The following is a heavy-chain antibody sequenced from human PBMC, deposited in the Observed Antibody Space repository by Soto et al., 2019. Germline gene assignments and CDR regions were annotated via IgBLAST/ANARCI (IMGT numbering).Heavy chain of an antibody. D-gene: IGHD2-21*02. CDR3: ARDCQNSDCRHLYYFDY. Sequence: SETLSLTCTVSGGSVSNGMYYWSWIRQPPGKGLEWIGNVYFTGTTIYNPSLKSRVTMSVDTYKDQFFLKLTSVTAADTAVYYCARDCQNSDCRHLYYFDYWGLGTLVPVYS. J-gene: IGHJ4*01. V-gene: IGHV4-61*01. CDR2: VYFTGTT. CDR1: GGSVSNGMYY.